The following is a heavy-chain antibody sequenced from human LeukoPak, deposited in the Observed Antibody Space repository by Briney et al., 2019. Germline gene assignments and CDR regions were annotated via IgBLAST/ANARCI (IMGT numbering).Heavy chain of an antibody. CDR1: GYTFTGYG. J-gene: IGHJ4*02. CDR2: ISAYNGNT. CDR3: ARDNKDSSGYYPDY. D-gene: IGHD3-22*01. Sequence: GASVKVSCKASGYTFTGYGISWVRQAPGQGLEWMGWISAYNGNTNYAQKLQGRVTMTTDTSTSTAYMELRSLRSEDTAVYYCARDNKDSSGYYPDYWGQGTLVTVSS. V-gene: IGHV1-18*01.